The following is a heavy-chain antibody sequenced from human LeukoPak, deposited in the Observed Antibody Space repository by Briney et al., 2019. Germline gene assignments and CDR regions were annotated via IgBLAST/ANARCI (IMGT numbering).Heavy chain of an antibody. Sequence: PSQTLSLTCTVSGGSISSGGYYWSWIRQHPGKGLEWIGYIYYSGSTYYNPSLKSRVTISVDTSKNQFSLKLSSVTAAGTAVYYCARVLSPYYYDSSGYYADDAFDIWGQGTMVTVSS. D-gene: IGHD3-22*01. V-gene: IGHV4-31*03. J-gene: IGHJ3*02. CDR2: IYYSGST. CDR3: ARVLSPYYYDSSGYYADDAFDI. CDR1: GGSISSGGYY.